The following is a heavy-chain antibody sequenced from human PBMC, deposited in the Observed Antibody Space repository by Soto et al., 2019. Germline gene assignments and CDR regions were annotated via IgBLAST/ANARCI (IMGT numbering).Heavy chain of an antibody. CDR3: ARDTDGLHY. CDR2: INTDGSII. J-gene: IGHJ4*02. CDR1: GLIFSNYK. Sequence: GGSLRLSCAASGLIFSNYKMHWVRQAPGRGLVWVSRINTDGSIIDYADSVKGRFTVSRDNAKNTLYLQMNSLRADDTAVYYCARDTDGLHYWGQGTLVTVSS. V-gene: IGHV3-74*01.